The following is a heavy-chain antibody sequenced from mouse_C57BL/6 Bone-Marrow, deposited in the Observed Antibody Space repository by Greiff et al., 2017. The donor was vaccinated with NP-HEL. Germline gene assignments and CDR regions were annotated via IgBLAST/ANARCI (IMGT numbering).Heavy chain of an antibody. CDR2: ISDGGSYT. J-gene: IGHJ2*01. Sequence: EVKVVESGGGLVKPGGSLKLSCAASGFTFSSYAMSWVRQTPEKRLEWVATISDGGSYTYYPDNVKGRFTISRDNAKNNLYLQMSHLKSEDTAMYYCARDGANWEKGYYFDYWGQGTTLTVSS. D-gene: IGHD4-1*01. V-gene: IGHV5-4*01. CDR1: GFTFSSYA. CDR3: ARDGANWEKGYYFDY.